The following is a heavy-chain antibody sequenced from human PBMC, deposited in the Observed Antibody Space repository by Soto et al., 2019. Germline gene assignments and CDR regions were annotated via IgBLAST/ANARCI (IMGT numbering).Heavy chain of an antibody. CDR2: IYYSGST. CDR3: ASIYDSSGYYYGNNWFDP. Sequence: SETLSLTCTVSGASISNGDYYWSWIRQHPGKSLEWIGYIYYSGSTYYNPSLKSRVNISVDTSKKQFSLKLSSVNAADTAVYYFASIYDSSGYYYGNNWFDPWGQGTLVTVSS. CDR1: GASISNGDYY. V-gene: IGHV4-31*03. J-gene: IGHJ5*02. D-gene: IGHD3-22*01.